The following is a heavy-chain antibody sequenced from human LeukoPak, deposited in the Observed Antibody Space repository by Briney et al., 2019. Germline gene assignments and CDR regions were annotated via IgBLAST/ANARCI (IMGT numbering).Heavy chain of an antibody. CDR1: GGSISSYY. CDR2: IHYSGSA. V-gene: IGHV4-59*08. CDR3: ARHSLYRPHYFDS. Sequence: SETLSLTCTVSGGSISSYYWSWIRQPPGKELEWIAFIHYSGSAHYTSSLKSRVTISVDMSKNQFSLEVTSVTAADTAVYYCARHSLYRPHYFDSWGQGALVTVSS. D-gene: IGHD3-16*02. J-gene: IGHJ4*02.